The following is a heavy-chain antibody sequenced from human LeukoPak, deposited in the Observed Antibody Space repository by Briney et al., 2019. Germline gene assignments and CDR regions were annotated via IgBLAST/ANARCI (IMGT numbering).Heavy chain of an antibody. J-gene: IGHJ4*02. D-gene: IGHD3-3*01. V-gene: IGHV3-23*01. CDR2: ISGSGGST. CDR1: GFTFSSYA. Sequence: GGSLRLSCAASGFTFSSYAMSWVRQAPGKGLEWVSAISGSGGSTYYADSVKGRFTISRDNSKNTLYLQMNSLRAEDTAVYYCAKNPELGITISGVGLYFDYWGQGTLVTVSS. CDR3: AKNPELGITISGVGLYFDY.